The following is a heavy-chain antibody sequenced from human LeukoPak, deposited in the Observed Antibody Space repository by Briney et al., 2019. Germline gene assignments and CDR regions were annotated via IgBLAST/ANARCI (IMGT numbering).Heavy chain of an antibody. Sequence: SETLSLTCTVSGYSISSGFHWGWIRQPPGKGLEWIGSIHRSGSTYYNPSLKSRVTISVDTSKNQFSLKLSSVTAAGTAVYYCARVNWNPDYWGQGTLVTVSS. V-gene: IGHV4-38-2*02. CDR3: ARVNWNPDY. CDR1: GYSISSGFH. D-gene: IGHD1-1*01. CDR2: IHRSGST. J-gene: IGHJ4*02.